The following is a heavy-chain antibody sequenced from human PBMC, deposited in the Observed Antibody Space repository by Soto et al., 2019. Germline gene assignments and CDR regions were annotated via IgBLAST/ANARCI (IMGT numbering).Heavy chain of an antibody. J-gene: IGHJ5*02. V-gene: IGHV1-18*01. Sequence: GASVKVSCKASGYTLTSYSMRWMRQAPGQRLEWMGWINASNGNTNYAQKLLGRVTITTDTSTSTAYMELRSLRFDDTAVYYCARNYDNWFDPWGQGTLVTVSS. D-gene: IGHD1-7*01. CDR2: INASNGNT. CDR3: ARNYDNWFDP. CDR1: GYTLTSYS.